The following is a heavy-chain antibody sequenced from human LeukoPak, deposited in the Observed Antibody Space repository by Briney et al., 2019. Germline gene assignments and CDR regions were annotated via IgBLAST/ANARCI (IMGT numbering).Heavy chain of an antibody. CDR1: GGSISSGNYY. CDR2: IYYSGST. D-gene: IGHD2-8*01. V-gene: IGHV4-39*07. Sequence: RSETLSLTCSVSGGSISSGNYYWGWIRQPPGKGLEWIGSIYYSGSTYYNPSLESRVTLSVDTSKNQFSLKLNSVTAADTAVYYCARDVSPNGVVDYWGQGTLVTVSS. CDR3: ARDVSPNGVVDY. J-gene: IGHJ4*02.